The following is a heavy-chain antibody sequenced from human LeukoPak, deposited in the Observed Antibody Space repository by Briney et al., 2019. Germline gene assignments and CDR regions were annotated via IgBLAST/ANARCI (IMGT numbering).Heavy chain of an antibody. V-gene: IGHV1-2*02. CDR1: GHTFIGYN. J-gene: IGHJ3*02. CDR3: ARNIWFGESADAFDI. D-gene: IGHD3-10*01. CDR2: INPNFGGT. Sequence: GASVKVSCKASGHTFIGYNMHWVRQAPGQGLEWMGWINPNFGGTDYAQRFQGRVTMTRDKSIRTAYMELSRLTSDDTAVYYCARNIWFGESADAFDIWGQGTMVTVSS.